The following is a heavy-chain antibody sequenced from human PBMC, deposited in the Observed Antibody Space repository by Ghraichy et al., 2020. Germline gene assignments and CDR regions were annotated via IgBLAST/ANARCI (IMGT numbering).Heavy chain of an antibody. Sequence: GESLNISCAASGFTFSSYAMSWVRQAPGKGLEWVSAISGSGGSTYYADSVKGRFTISRDNSKNTLYLQMNSLRAEDTAVYYCAKSWWLAGTVGNWGQGTLVTVSS. CDR1: GFTFSSYA. CDR3: AKSWWLAGTVGN. J-gene: IGHJ4*02. CDR2: ISGSGGST. D-gene: IGHD1-7*01. V-gene: IGHV3-23*01.